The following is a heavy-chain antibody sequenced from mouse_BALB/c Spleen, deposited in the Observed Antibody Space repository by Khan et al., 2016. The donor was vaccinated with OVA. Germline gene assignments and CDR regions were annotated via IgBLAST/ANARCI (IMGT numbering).Heavy chain of an antibody. CDR1: GYTFTSYT. V-gene: IGHV1-4*01. J-gene: IGHJ3*01. CDR3: VRDGAYHRNDGWFAY. D-gene: IGHD2-14*01. Sequence: QVQLKQSGAELARPGASVKMSSKASGYTFTSYTIHWIKLRPGQGLEWIGYINPSNGYSNYNQKFKDKVTLTADKSSTTAYMQLSSLTSDDSAVYNCVRDGAYHRNDGWFAYWGLGTLVTVSA. CDR2: INPSNGYS.